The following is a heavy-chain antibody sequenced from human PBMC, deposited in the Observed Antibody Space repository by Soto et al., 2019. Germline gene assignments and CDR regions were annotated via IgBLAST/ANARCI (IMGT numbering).Heavy chain of an antibody. J-gene: IGHJ4*02. Sequence: GGSLRLSCAASGFAFSSYGMHWVRQAPGKGLEWVAVIWYDGSNEYYADSVKGRFTISRDNSKNTLSLQMNSLRAEDTAMYYCARGRYTSSCFYFDFWGQGTPVTVSS. V-gene: IGHV3-33*01. CDR2: IWYDGSNE. CDR1: GFAFSSYG. D-gene: IGHD6-13*01. CDR3: ARGRYTSSCFYFDF.